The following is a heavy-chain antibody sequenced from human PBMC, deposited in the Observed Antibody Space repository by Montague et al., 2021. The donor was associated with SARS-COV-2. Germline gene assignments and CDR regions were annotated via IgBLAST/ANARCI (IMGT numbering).Heavy chain of an antibody. V-gene: IGHV3-7*01. CDR2: INQDEIAK. Sequence: SLRLSCAASGFTFRSFWMTWVRQAPGKGLEWVANINQDEIAKNYSDSVXGLFTISRDNAKNSLYLQMNSLRAEDTALYYCARVYIRGSSPTSGMDVWGQGTTVTVSS. CDR3: ARVYIRGSSPTSGMDV. D-gene: IGHD6-13*01. CDR1: GFTFRSFW. J-gene: IGHJ6*02.